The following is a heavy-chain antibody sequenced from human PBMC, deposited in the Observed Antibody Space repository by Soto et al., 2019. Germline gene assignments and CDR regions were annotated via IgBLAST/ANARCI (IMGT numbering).Heavy chain of an antibody. V-gene: IGHV3-23*01. CDR3: AKRRGAGGHFDY. Sequence: PXGSLKVSCAASGVTFSSYAMGWVRQGPGKGLEWVAVVSIGGSTHYADSVRGRFTISRDNSKNTLSLQMNSLTAEDTAVYFCAKRRGAGGHFDYWGQGALVTVSS. CDR1: GVTFSSYA. D-gene: IGHD2-15*01. CDR2: VSIGGST. J-gene: IGHJ4*02.